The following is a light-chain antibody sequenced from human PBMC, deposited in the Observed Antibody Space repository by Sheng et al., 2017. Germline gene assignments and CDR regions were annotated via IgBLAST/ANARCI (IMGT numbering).Light chain of an antibody. Sequence: DIVMTQSPDSLAVSLGEGATINCKSSQSLLYSSNYKNYLGWYQLKPGQPPQLLIYWASTRESGVPDRFSGSGSGTDFTLTISNLQAEDVAIYYCQQYYSSPYTFGQGTKLEIK. CDR2: WAS. CDR3: QQYYSSPYT. CDR1: QSLLYSSNYKNY. J-gene: IGKJ2*01. V-gene: IGKV4-1*01.